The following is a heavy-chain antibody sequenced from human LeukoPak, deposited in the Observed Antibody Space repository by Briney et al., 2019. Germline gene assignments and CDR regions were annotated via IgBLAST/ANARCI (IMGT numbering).Heavy chain of an antibody. Sequence: GGSLRLSCAASGFTFSDYYMSWIRQAPGKGLGWVSYISSSGSTIYYADSVKGRFTISRDNAKNSPYLQMNSLRAEDTAVYYCARDSGHKRGYSGYDLDYWGQGTLVTVSS. V-gene: IGHV3-11*04. CDR2: ISSSGSTI. CDR3: ARDSGHKRGYSGYDLDY. J-gene: IGHJ4*02. CDR1: GFTFSDYY. D-gene: IGHD5-12*01.